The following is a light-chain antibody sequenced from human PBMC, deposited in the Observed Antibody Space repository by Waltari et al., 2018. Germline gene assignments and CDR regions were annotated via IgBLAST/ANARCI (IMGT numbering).Light chain of an antibody. CDR1: SGHSSNV. CDR3: QTGGHGTWV. V-gene: IGLV4-69*01. J-gene: IGLJ3*02. CDR2: VNSDVSP. Sequence: QLVLTQSPSASASLGASVKLTCTLSSGHSSNVIAWHQQQPEKGPRDLRKVNSDVSPSTGDKIPDRFSGSSSGAEHYLTISSLQSEDEADYYCQTGGHGTWVFGGGTKLTVL.